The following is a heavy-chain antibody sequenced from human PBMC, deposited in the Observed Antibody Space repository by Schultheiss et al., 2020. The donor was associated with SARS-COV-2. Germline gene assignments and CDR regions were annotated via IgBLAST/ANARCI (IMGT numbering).Heavy chain of an antibody. D-gene: IGHD6-13*01. CDR1: GFTFSSYS. Sequence: GESLKISCAASGFTFSSYSMNWVRQAPGKGLEWVSSISSSSSYIYYADSVKGRFTISRDNSKNTLYLQMNSLRAEDTAVYYCAREYSSSWPLGPDYWGQGTLVTVSS. V-gene: IGHV3-21*01. CDR3: AREYSSSWPLGPDY. J-gene: IGHJ4*02. CDR2: ISSSSSYI.